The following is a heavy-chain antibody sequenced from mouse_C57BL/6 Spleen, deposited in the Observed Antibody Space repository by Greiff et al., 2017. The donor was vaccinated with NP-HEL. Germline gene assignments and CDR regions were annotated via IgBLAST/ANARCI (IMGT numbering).Heavy chain of an antibody. Sequence: EVQLQQSVAELVRPGASVKLSCTASGFNIKNTYMHWVKQRPEQGLEWIGRIDPANGNTKYAPKFQGKATITADTSSNTAYLQLSSLTSEDTAIYYCARSPSHYYGSGHWYFDVWGTGTTVTVSS. V-gene: IGHV14-3*01. CDR3: ARSPSHYYGSGHWYFDV. CDR1: GFNIKNTY. D-gene: IGHD1-1*01. CDR2: IDPANGNT. J-gene: IGHJ1*03.